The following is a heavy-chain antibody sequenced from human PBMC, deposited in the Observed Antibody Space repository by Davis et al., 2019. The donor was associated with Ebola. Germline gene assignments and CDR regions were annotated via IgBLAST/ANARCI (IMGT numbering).Heavy chain of an antibody. CDR1: GYSFTTYI. Sequence: AASVKVSCKASGYSFTTYIITWVRQAPGQGLEWMGMINPNDGRTIYAQKFQGRVTVTRDTSTTTVYMDLSSLRSEDTALYYCTTPGGQDSGYDVFDIWGQGTMVTVSS. CDR3: TTPGGQDSGYDVFDI. J-gene: IGHJ3*02. D-gene: IGHD5-12*01. V-gene: IGHV1-46*03. CDR2: INPNDGRT.